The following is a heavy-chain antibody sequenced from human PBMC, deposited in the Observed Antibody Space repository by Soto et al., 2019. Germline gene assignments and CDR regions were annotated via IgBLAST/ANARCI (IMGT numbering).Heavy chain of an antibody. V-gene: IGHV6-1*01. CDR3: ARVPGQGXRSGKYHFYRMDV. Sequence: PSQTLSLTCAISGDSVSSDSADWNWIRQSPSRGLEWLGRTFYRSQWFNDYALSVKSRIAINPDTSKNQFSLHLNSVTPDDTAVYYCARVPGQGXRSGKYHFYRMDVWGQGTSVTVSS. J-gene: IGHJ6*02. D-gene: IGHD3-3*01. CDR1: GDSVSSDSAD. CDR2: TFYRSQWFN.